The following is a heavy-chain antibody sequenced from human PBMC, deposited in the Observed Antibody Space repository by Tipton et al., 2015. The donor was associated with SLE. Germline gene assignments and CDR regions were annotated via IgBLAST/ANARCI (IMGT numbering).Heavy chain of an antibody. CDR1: GGSISSYY. J-gene: IGHJ6*03. D-gene: IGHD2-15*01. Sequence: LRLSCTVSGGSISSYYWSWIRQPPGKGLEWIGYIYYSGSTNYNPSLKSRVTISVDTSKNQFSLKLSSVTAADTAVYYCARDLYDCSGGRCYYYYYMDVWGKGTTVTVSS. CDR3: ARDLYDCSGGRCYYYYYMDV. CDR2: IYYSGST. V-gene: IGHV4-59*01.